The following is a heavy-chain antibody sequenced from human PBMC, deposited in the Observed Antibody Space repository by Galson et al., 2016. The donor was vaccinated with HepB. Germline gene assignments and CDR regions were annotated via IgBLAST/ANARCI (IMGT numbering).Heavy chain of an antibody. D-gene: IGHD3-22*01. Sequence: SLRLSCATSGFTFDDSAMHWVRQAPGKGLEWVSGINWNSDRIAYADSVKGRFTISRDNAKNSLYLQMNSLRAEDTAFYYCAKGRSGYYSTPDFWGQGTLVTVSS. CDR1: GFTFDDSA. V-gene: IGHV3-9*01. CDR3: AKGRSGYYSTPDF. J-gene: IGHJ4*02. CDR2: INWNSDRI.